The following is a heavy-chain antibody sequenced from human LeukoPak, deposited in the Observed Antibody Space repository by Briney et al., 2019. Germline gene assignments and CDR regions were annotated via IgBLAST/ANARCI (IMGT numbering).Heavy chain of an antibody. V-gene: IGHV1-8*01. CDR3: ARAGGWPYGSGKDV. J-gene: IGHJ6*02. CDR2: MNPNSGNT. D-gene: IGHD3-10*01. CDR1: GYTFTSYD. Sequence: ASVKVSCKASGYTFTSYDINWVRQATGQGLEWMGWMNPNSGNTGYAQKFQGRVTMTRNTSISTAYMELSSLRSEDTAVYYCARAGGWPYGSGKDVWGQGTTVTVSS.